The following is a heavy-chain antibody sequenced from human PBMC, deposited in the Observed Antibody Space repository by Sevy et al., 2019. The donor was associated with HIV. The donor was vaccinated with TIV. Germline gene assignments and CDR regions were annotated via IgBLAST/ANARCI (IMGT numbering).Heavy chain of an antibody. D-gene: IGHD6-6*01. CDR3: AKASKATDSAFDL. Sequence: GGSLRLSCAASGFTFSNDGMHWVRQAPGKGLEWVAVVSYDGSTKYYADFVKGRFTISRDNSKNTVYLQMNTLRTEDTAVFYCAKASKATDSAFDLWGQGTMVTVSS. CDR2: VSYDGSTK. CDR1: GFTFSNDG. V-gene: IGHV3-30*18. J-gene: IGHJ3*01.